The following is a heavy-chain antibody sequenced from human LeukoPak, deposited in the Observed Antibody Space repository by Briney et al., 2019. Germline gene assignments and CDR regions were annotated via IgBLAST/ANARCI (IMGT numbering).Heavy chain of an antibody. CDR1: VGTFSSYA. V-gene: IGHV1-69*05. CDR3: ARDQGGKGGRNYYYYMDV. CDR2: IIPIFGKA. Sequence: SVKVSCKASVGTFSSYAISWVRQAPGQGLEWMGRIIPIFGKANYAQKFQGRVTITTDDSTRTAYMELSSLRSEDTAVYYCARDQGGKGGRNYYYYMDVWGKGTTVTISS. D-gene: IGHD4-23*01. J-gene: IGHJ6*03.